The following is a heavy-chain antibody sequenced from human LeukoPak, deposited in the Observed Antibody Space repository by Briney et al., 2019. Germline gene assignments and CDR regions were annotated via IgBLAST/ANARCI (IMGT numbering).Heavy chain of an antibody. V-gene: IGHV4-34*01. D-gene: IGHD6-13*01. CDR3: ARGIATRRQSYYYYMDV. Sequence: SETLSLTCAVYGGSFSGYYWSWIRQPPGKGLEWIGEINHSGSTNYNPSLKSRVTISVDTSKNQFSLKLSSVTAADTAVYYCARGIATRRQSYYYYMDVWGKGTTVIVSS. J-gene: IGHJ6*03. CDR1: GGSFSGYY. CDR2: INHSGST.